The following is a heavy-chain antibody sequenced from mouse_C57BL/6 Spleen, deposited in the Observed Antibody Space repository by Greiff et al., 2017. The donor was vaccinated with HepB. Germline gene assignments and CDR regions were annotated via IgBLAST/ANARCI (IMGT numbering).Heavy chain of an antibody. Sequence: DVKLVESGGGLVKPGGSLKLSCAASGFTFSSYAMSWVRQTPEKRLEWVATISDGGSYTYYPDNVKGRFTISRDNAKNNLYLQMSHLKSEDTAMYYCARGEGDYWGQGTSVTVSS. V-gene: IGHV5-4*03. CDR2: ISDGGSYT. CDR1: GFTFSSYA. J-gene: IGHJ4*01. CDR3: ARGEGDY.